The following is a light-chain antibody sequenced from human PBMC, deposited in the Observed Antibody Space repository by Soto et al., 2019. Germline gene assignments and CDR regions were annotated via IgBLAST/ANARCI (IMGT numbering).Light chain of an antibody. CDR2: YDS. J-gene: IGLJ2*01. Sequence: SSELTQPPSVSVAPGKTARITCGGNNIGSKSVHWYQQKPGQAPVLVIYYDSDRPSGIPERFSGSNSGNTATLTISRVEAGDEADCYCQVWDSSSDHPYVVFGGGTKLTVL. CDR1: NIGSKS. CDR3: QVWDSSSDHPYVV. V-gene: IGLV3-21*04.